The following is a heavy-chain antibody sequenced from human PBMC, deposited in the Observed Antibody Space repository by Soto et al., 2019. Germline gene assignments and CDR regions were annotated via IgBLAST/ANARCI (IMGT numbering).Heavy chain of an antibody. CDR2: ISYDGSNK. V-gene: IGHV3-30*03. J-gene: IGHJ4*02. D-gene: IGHD3-22*01. CDR3: ARTMSLTGTYTYYYDSSGYSFDY. CDR1: GFTFSSYG. Sequence: PWGSLRLSCAASGFTFSSYGMHWVRQAPGKGLEWVAVISYDGSNKYYADSVKGRFTISRDNSKNTLYLQMNSLRAEDTAVYYCARTMSLTGTYTYYYDSSGYSFDYWGQGTLVTVSS.